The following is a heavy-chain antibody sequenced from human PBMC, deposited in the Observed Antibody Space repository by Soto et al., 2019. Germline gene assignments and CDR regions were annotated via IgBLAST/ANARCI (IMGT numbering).Heavy chain of an antibody. D-gene: IGHD4-17*01. Sequence: SVETFCKASGAPFSRYSISWARQAPGQGLEWMGGIIPIFGTANYAQTFKGRVTITADESTSTAYMELSSLRSEDTAVYYCAGVYGDYLYYYGMDVWGQGTTVTISS. CDR1: GAPFSRYS. CDR2: IIPIFGTA. J-gene: IGHJ6*02. V-gene: IGHV1-69*13. CDR3: AGVYGDYLYYYGMDV.